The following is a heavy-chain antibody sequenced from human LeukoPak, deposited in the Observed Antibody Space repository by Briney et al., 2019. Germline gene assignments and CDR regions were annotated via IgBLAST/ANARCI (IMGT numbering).Heavy chain of an antibody. CDR1: GFTVSSYG. Sequence: RTSLRLSCAASGFTVSSYGMQWVRQAPGKGLEWVAVISYDGSNKYYADSVKGRFTISRDNSKNTLYLQMNSLRAEDTAVYYCAKDAGYCTKGVCYTPFDYWGQGTLVTVSS. D-gene: IGHD2-8*01. J-gene: IGHJ4*02. V-gene: IGHV3-30*18. CDR3: AKDAGYCTKGVCYTPFDY. CDR2: ISYDGSNK.